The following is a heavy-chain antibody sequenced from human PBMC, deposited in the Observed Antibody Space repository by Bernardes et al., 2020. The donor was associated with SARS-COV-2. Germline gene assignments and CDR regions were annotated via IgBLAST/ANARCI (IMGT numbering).Heavy chain of an antibody. CDR1: GYTFTDYY. Sequence: ASVKVSCKASGYTFTDYYLHWVRQVPGQGLEWMGWVNAKSGDTEYAQKFRGRVTMTRDTAISTAYMELRRLTSDDTALYYCSGGSCGAFDIWGQGTMVTVSS. J-gene: IGHJ3*02. V-gene: IGHV1-2*02. CDR3: SGGSCGAFDI. D-gene: IGHD2-15*01. CDR2: VNAKSGDT.